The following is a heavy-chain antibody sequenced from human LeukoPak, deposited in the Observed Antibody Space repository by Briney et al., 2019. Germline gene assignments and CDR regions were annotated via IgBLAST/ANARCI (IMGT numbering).Heavy chain of an antibody. D-gene: IGHD5-12*01. CDR2: IIPILGIA. J-gene: IGHJ4*02. CDR1: GGTFSSYA. Sequence: GSSVKVSCKASGGTFSSYAISWVRQAPGQGLEWMGRIIPILGIANYAQKFQGRVTITADKSTSTAYMELSSLRSEDTAVYYCVIVATMGFDYWGQGTLVTVSS. V-gene: IGHV1-69*04. CDR3: VIVATMGFDY.